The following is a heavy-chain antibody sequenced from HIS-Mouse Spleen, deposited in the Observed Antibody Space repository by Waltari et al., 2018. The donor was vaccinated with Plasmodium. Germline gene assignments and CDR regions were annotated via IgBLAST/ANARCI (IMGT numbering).Heavy chain of an antibody. J-gene: IGHJ4*02. V-gene: IGHV4-39*01. Sequence: QLQLQESGPGLVKPSETLSLTCTVSGGSIRSSSYYRGWIRQPPGKGLEWIGSIYYSGSTYYNPSLKSRVTISVDTSKNQFSLKLSSVTAADTAVYYCARLDERVLDYWGQGTLVTVSS. D-gene: IGHD6-13*01. CDR3: ARLDERVLDY. CDR2: IYYSGST. CDR1: GGSIRSSSYY.